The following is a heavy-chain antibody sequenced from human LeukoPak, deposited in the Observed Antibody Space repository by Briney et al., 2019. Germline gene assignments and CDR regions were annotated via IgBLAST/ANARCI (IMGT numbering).Heavy chain of an antibody. Sequence: PGGSLRLSCAASGFTFSNYGMNWVRQAPGKGLEWVAVIWYDGSKEDYADSVKGRFTISRDNSKNTLDLHMNSLRAEDTAVYYCARDHFTDGYRNFDSWGQGTLVTVSS. V-gene: IGHV3-33*01. J-gene: IGHJ4*02. D-gene: IGHD5-18*01. CDR1: GFTFSNYG. CDR3: ARDHFTDGYRNFDS. CDR2: IWYDGSKE.